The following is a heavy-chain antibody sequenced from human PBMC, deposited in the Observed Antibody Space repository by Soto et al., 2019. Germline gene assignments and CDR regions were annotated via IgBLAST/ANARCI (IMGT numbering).Heavy chain of an antibody. CDR1: GFTFSDYA. CDR3: ARDLRNRWEYSVRNMDV. D-gene: IGHD2-15*01. Sequence: QEQLVESGGSVVQPGGSLRLSCTASGFTFSDYAIHWVRQAPGKGLEWVAGISYDGSHKYYADAVKGRFTISRDNSKNTLYLQVTSQRAEDTAVYYCARDLRNRWEYSVRNMDVWGQGTTGTVSS. J-gene: IGHJ6*02. CDR2: ISYDGSHK. V-gene: IGHV3-30-3*01.